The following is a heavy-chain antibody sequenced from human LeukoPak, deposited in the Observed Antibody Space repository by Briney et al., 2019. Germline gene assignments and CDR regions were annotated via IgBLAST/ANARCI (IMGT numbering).Heavy chain of an antibody. J-gene: IGHJ6*03. V-gene: IGHV4-61*02. CDR3: ARDRQQTYSSSWYEYYYYYMDV. CDR1: GGSISSGSYY. Sequence: PSETLSLTCTVSGGSISSGSYYWSWIRQPAGKGLEWIGRIYTSGSTNYNPSLKSRVTISVDTSKNQFSLKLSSVTAADTAVYYCARDRQQTYSSSWYEYYYYYMDVWGKGTTVTISS. CDR2: IYTSGST. D-gene: IGHD6-13*01.